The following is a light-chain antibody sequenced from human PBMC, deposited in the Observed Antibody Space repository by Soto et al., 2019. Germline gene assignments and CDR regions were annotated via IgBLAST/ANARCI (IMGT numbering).Light chain of an antibody. CDR3: QQNYSSPPT. V-gene: IGKV1-39*01. CDR1: QSISNH. J-gene: IGKJ1*01. CDR2: AAS. Sequence: DIQMTQSPSSLSASVEDRVIITCRASQSISNHLNWYQQKPGKAPKLLIFAASSLQSGVPSRFSGSRSWPDFTLSIRSLQAEDFANYYYQQNYSSPPTFGQGTKVEIK.